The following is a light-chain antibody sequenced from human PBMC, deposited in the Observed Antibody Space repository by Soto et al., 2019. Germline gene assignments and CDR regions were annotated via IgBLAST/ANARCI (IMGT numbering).Light chain of an antibody. CDR1: SSNIGSNT. Sequence: QSVLTQPPSASGTPGQRVTISCSGSSSNIGSNTVNWYQQLPGAAPKLLMYTNNQRPSGVPARFSGSTSGTSASLAISGLQSEDEADYYCAAWDDSLKGVLFGGGTKLTVL. CDR2: TNN. J-gene: IGLJ2*01. CDR3: AAWDDSLKGVL. V-gene: IGLV1-44*01.